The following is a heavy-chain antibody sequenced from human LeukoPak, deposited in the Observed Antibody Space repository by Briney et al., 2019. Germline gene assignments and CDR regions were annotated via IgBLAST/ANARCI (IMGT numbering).Heavy chain of an antibody. CDR2: VIASGGAT. J-gene: IGHJ6*03. Sequence: PGGSLRLSCVASGFSFSSHAMTWVRQAPGKGLEWVSTVIASGGATIDADSVKGRFIIFRDNSKNTLYLQLNSLRVEDTAVYFCAKDGHNQNYYYYMDVWGKGTTVTVSS. CDR3: AKDGHNQNYYYYMDV. CDR1: GFSFSSHA. V-gene: IGHV3-23*01.